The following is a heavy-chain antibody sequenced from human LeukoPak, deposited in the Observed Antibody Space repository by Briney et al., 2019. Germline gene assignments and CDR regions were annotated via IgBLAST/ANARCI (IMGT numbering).Heavy chain of an antibody. CDR2: IDAGNGNT. Sequence: ASVKVSCKASGYSFSSYAIHWVRQAPGQRLEWMGWIDAGNGNTQYSQKFQGRVTITRDTSASTAYMELSSLRSEDTAVYYCARDGDHIVATSWGQGTLVTVSS. CDR1: GYSFSSYA. V-gene: IGHV1-3*01. CDR3: ARDGDHIVATS. J-gene: IGHJ5*02. D-gene: IGHD5-12*01.